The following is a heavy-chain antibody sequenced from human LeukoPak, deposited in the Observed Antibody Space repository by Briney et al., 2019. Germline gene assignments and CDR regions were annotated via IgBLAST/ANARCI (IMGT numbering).Heavy chain of an antibody. CDR2: IYHSGST. Sequence: SETLSLTCTVSGYSISSGYYWGWIRQPPRKGLEWIGSIYHSGSTYYNPSLKSRVTISVDTSKNQFSLKLSSVTAADTAVYYCARVMAYCGGDCYSLFDPWGQGTLVTVSS. V-gene: IGHV4-38-2*02. J-gene: IGHJ5*02. CDR3: ARVMAYCGGDCYSLFDP. D-gene: IGHD2-21*02. CDR1: GYSISSGYY.